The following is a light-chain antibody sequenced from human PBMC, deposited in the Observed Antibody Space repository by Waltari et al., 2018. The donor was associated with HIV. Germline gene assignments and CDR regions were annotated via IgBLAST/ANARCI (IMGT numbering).Light chain of an antibody. V-gene: IGKV1D-16*01. Sequence: DIQMAQFPSSLSAYVGDRVTITCRASQVISSWVAWYQQIPGKAPNSLIYAASKLQSGVPSRFSGSGSGTNFTLIINNLQPEDIATYCCQQYHSYPLTFGGGTKVEIK. J-gene: IGKJ4*01. CDR1: QVISSW. CDR2: AAS. CDR3: QQYHSYPLT.